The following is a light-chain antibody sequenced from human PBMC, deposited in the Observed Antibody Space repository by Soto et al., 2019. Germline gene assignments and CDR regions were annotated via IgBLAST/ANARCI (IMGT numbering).Light chain of an antibody. CDR1: SSDIRSYNI. V-gene: IGLV2-23*01. Sequence: QSALTQPASVSGSPEQSITISCTGTSSDIRSYNIVSWYQQHPGKAPKVMIYEATKRPSGGSNRFSGSKSGNTASLTISGLQAEDEADYYCCAYAGSGTVVSGGGTKLTVL. CDR2: EAT. J-gene: IGLJ3*02. CDR3: CAYAGSGTVV.